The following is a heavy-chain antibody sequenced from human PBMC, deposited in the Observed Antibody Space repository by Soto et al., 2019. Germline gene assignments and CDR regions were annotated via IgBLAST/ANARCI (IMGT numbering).Heavy chain of an antibody. CDR3: ARDSSSWLGNWFDP. D-gene: IGHD6-13*01. CDR1: GGTFSSYT. CDR2: IIPILGIA. Sequence: QVQLVQSGAEVKKPGSSVKVSCKASGGTFSSYTISWVRQAPGQGLEWMGRIIPILGIANYAQKFQGRVTITADKSTSTAYMELSSLRSEDTAVYYCARDSSSWLGNWFDPWGQGTLVTVSS. V-gene: IGHV1-69*08. J-gene: IGHJ5*02.